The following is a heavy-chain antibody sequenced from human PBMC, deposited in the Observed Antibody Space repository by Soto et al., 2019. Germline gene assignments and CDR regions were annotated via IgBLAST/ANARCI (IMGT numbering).Heavy chain of an antibody. Sequence: SETLSLTCTVSGGSISSSSYYWGWIRQPPGKGLEWIGSIYYSGSTKYNPSLKSRVTISVDTSKNQFSLKVSSATAADTAVYYCARHSNRNYGLYYFDYWGLGALVTVSS. J-gene: IGHJ4*02. CDR1: GGSISSSSYY. D-gene: IGHD4-4*01. CDR2: IYYSGST. V-gene: IGHV4-39*01. CDR3: ARHSNRNYGLYYFDY.